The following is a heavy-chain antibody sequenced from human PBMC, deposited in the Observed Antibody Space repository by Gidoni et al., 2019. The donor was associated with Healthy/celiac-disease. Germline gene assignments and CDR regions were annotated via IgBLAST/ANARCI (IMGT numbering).Heavy chain of an antibody. Sequence: QVQLQESGPGLVKPSETLSLTCTVSGGSISSYYWSWIRQPPGKGLEWIGYIYYSGSTNYNPSLKSRVTISVDTSKNQFSLKLSSVTAADTAVYYCARCVENYDILTGYYNAWYFDLWGRGTLVTVSS. CDR1: GGSISSYY. D-gene: IGHD3-9*01. V-gene: IGHV4-59*01. CDR2: IYYSGST. CDR3: ARCVENYDILTGYYNAWYFDL. J-gene: IGHJ2*01.